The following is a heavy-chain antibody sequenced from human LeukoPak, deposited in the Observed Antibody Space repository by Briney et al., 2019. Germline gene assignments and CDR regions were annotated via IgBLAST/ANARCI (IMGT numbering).Heavy chain of an antibody. CDR3: ARGQGIAVVGYDY. Sequence: SETLSLTCTVSGGSISSYYWSGIRQPPGKGLEWIGYIYYSGSTNYNPSLKSRVTISVDTSKNQFSLKLSSVTAADTAVYYCARGQGIAVVGYDYWGQGTLVTVSS. CDR1: GGSISSYY. D-gene: IGHD6-19*01. CDR2: IYYSGST. V-gene: IGHV4-59*01. J-gene: IGHJ4*02.